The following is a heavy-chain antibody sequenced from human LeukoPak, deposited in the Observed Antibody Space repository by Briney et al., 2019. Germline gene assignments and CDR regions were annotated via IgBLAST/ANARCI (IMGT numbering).Heavy chain of an antibody. CDR3: ARGIGIAAAGWFDP. D-gene: IGHD6-13*01. J-gene: IGHJ5*02. Sequence: SETLSLTCTVSGGSTSSYYWSWIRQPAGKGLEWIGRIYTSGSTNYNPSLKSRVTMSVDTSKNQFSLKLSSVTAADTAVYYCARGIGIAAAGWFDPWGQGTLVTVSS. CDR2: IYTSGST. V-gene: IGHV4-4*07. CDR1: GGSTSSYY.